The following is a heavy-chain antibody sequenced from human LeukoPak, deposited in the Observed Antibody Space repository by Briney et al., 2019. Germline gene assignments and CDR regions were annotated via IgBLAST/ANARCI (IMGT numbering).Heavy chain of an antibody. V-gene: IGHV3-69-1*01. CDR2: ISSSSYI. D-gene: IGHD3-22*01. J-gene: IGHJ4*02. CDR3: ARDSTYYYDSSGYPPDY. Sequence: GGSLRLSCAASGFTFSDYYMSWIGQAPGKGLEWVSSISSSSYIYYADSVKGRFTISRDNAKNSLYLQMNSLRAEDTAVYYCARDSTYYYDSSGYPPDYWGQGTLVTVSS. CDR1: GFTFSDYY.